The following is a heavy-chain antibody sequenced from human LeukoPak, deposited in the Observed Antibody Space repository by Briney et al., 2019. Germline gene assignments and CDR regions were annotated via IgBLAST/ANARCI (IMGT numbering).Heavy chain of an antibody. D-gene: IGHD6-19*01. CDR3: ARSPAEAGMA. V-gene: IGHV4-39*01. J-gene: IGHJ5*02. CDR1: GASISGSRYY. CDR2: MHYSGDT. Sequence: SETLSLTCSVSGASISGSRYYWAWIRQPPGKGLEWIGSMHYSGDTHYNPSLKSRVTITVDTSRNQLSLKLSAVTVADTAVYFCARSPAEAGMAWGQGTLVTVSS.